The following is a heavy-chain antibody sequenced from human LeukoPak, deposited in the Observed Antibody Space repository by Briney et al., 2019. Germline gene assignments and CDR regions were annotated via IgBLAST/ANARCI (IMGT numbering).Heavy chain of an antibody. CDR1: GFTFSSYA. Sequence: GGSLRLSCAASGFTFSSYAMHWVRQAPGKGLEWVAVISYDGGNKYYADSVKGRFIISRDNSKNTLYLQMNSLRAEDTAVYYCAKIWSSSFPSDYWGQGTLVTVSS. CDR2: ISYDGGNK. V-gene: IGHV3-30-3*02. D-gene: IGHD6-6*01. CDR3: AKIWSSSFPSDY. J-gene: IGHJ4*02.